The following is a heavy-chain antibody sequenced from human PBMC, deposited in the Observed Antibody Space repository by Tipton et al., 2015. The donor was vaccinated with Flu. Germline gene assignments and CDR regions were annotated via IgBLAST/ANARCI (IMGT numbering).Heavy chain of an antibody. CDR2: VYYSGGT. CDR3: ARIIRITMIRGLRDPYYFDY. CDR1: GGSISTSGYF. J-gene: IGHJ4*02. V-gene: IGHV4-39*07. Sequence: TLSPTCTVSGGSISTSGYFWGWIRQPPGKGLEWIGSVYYSGGTHHNPSLKSRVSISGDTSKNQFSLKLTYVTAADTAVYFCARIIRITMIRGLRDPYYFDYWGQGMLVTVSS. D-gene: IGHD3-10*01.